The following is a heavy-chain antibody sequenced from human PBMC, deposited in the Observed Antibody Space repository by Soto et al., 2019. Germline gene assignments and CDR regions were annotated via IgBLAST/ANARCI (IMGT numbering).Heavy chain of an antibody. CDR2: ISWNSGDI. Sequence: EVQLVESGGGSVQPGRSLRLSCAASGFRFDDYGMHWVRQGPGKGLEWVSGISWNSGDIYYADSVKGRFTIYRDNAKRSLYLQMNSLRTEDKALYYCAKDNDLDRDGPFDYWGQGILVTVSS. CDR1: GFRFDDYG. J-gene: IGHJ4*02. CDR3: AKDNDLDRDGPFDY. V-gene: IGHV3-9*01. D-gene: IGHD2-2*03.